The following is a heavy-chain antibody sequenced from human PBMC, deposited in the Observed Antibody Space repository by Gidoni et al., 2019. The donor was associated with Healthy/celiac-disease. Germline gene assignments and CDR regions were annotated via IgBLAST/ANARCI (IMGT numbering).Heavy chain of an antibody. CDR2: INHSGST. CDR1: GGSFRRYY. J-gene: IGHJ4*02. D-gene: IGHD2-15*01. Sequence: QVQLQQLGAGLLKPSETLSLACAVYGGSFRRYYWSWSRQPPGKGLEWIGEINHSGSTNYNPSLKSRVTISVDTSKNQFSLKLSSVTAADTAVYYCARVGYCSGGSCSTLIDYWGQGTLVTVSS. V-gene: IGHV4-34*01. CDR3: ARVGYCSGGSCSTLIDY.